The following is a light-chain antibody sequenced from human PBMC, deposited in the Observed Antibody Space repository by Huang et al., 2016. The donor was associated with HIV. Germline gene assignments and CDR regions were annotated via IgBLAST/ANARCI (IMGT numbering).Light chain of an antibody. CDR2: DAS. J-gene: IGKJ1*01. CDR3: QQYGSSPET. CDR1: QRVSSSY. Sequence: EIVLTQSPATLSLSPGERAALSCGASQRVSSSYLAWYQQKPGLAPRLLSYDASSRATGIPDRFSGSGSGTDFTLTISRLEPEDFAVYYCQQYGSSPETFGQGTKVEIK. V-gene: IGKV3D-20*01.